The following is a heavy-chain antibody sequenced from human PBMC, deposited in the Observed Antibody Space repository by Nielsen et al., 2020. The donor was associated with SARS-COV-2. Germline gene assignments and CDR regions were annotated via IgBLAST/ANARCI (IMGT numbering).Heavy chain of an antibody. CDR3: AITYSGWPYNGFDP. J-gene: IGHJ5*02. CDR1: GGSISSSSYY. Sequence: SETLSLTCTVSGGSISSSSYYWGWIRPPPGKGLEWIGSIYYSGSTYYNPSLNSRVTISVDTSKNQFSLKLSSVTAADTAVYYCAITYSGWPYNGFDPWGQGTLGTVSS. CDR2: IYYSGST. V-gene: IGHV4-39*01. D-gene: IGHD6-19*01.